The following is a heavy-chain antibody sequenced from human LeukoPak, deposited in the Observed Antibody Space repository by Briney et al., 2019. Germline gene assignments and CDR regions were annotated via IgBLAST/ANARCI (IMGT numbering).Heavy chain of an antibody. CDR3: ARDSSSWGLCFDY. Sequence: GGSLRLSCAASGFTFSSYTMHWVRQAPGKGLGWVAVISYDGSNKYYADSVKGRFTISRDNSKNTLYLQMNSLRAEDTAVYYCARDSSSWGLCFDYWGQGTLVTVSS. CDR1: GFTFSSYT. J-gene: IGHJ4*02. CDR2: ISYDGSNK. V-gene: IGHV3-30-3*01. D-gene: IGHD6-13*01.